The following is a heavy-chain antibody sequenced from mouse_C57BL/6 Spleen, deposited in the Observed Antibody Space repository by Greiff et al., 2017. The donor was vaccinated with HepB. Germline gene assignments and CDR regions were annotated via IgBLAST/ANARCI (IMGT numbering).Heavy chain of an antibody. D-gene: IGHD3-1*01. CDR2: IYPSDSET. CDR3: ARKAPATDY. J-gene: IGHJ2*01. Sequence: QVQLQQPGAELVRPGSSVKLSCKASGYTFTSYWMDWVKQRPGQGLEWIGNIYPSDSETHYNQKFKDKATLTVDKSSSTAYMQLSSLTSEDSAVYYCARKAPATDYWGQGTTLTVSS. CDR1: GYTFTSYW. V-gene: IGHV1-61*01.